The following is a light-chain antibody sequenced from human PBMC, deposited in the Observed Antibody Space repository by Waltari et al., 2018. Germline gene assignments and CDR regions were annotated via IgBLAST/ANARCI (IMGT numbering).Light chain of an antibody. CDR3: CSYAGHSTYV. V-gene: IGLV2-23*02. CDR1: SSDVGNYNL. Sequence: QSALTQPASVSGSPGQSITISCTGTSSDVGNYNLVSWYQQHPGKAPKLMSCGVSPRPSGVSNGFSGSKSGNTASLTISGLQPEDETDYYCCSYAGHSTYVFGTGTKVTVL. J-gene: IGLJ1*01. CDR2: GVS.